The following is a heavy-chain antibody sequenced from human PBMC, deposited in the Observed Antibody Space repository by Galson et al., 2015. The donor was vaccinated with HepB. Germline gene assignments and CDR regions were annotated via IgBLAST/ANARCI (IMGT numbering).Heavy chain of an antibody. D-gene: IGHD1-14*01. CDR1: GGSISDHY. CDR2: IYYSDTWTT. J-gene: IGHJ6*02. Sequence: SETLSLTCTISGGSISDHYWSWIRQSPGKGLEWIGYIYYSDTWTTNYNPSLRSRVTISFDTSNNQVSLELSSVTAADTAMYYCGRQTHHQNPRDVWGQGTTVTVS. V-gene: IGHV4-59*08. CDR3: GRQTHHQNPRDV.